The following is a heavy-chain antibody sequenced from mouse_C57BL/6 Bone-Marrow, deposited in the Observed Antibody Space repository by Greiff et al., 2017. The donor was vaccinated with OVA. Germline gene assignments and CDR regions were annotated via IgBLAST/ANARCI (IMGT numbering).Heavy chain of an antibody. CDR2: IDPSDSYT. V-gene: IGHV1-59*01. J-gene: IGHJ4*01. CDR3: ARSGRGYYGSSYYYARDY. D-gene: IGHD1-1*01. Sequence: VQLQQPGAELVRPGTSVKLSCKASGYTFTSYWMHWVKQRPGQGLEWIGVIDPSDSYTNYNQKFKGKATLTVDTSSSTAYMQLSSLTSEDSAVYYCARSGRGYYGSSYYYARDYWGQGTSVTVSS. CDR1: GYTFTSYW.